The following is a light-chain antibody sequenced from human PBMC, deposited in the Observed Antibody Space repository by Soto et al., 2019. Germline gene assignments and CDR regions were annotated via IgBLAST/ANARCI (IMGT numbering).Light chain of an antibody. CDR1: SSDVGGYNY. Sequence: QSALTQPASVSGSPGQSITISCTGTSSDVGGYNYVSWFQHHPGKAPKLMIYEVSNRPSGVSNRFSGSKSGNTASLTISGIQAEDEADYYCSSYTSSSTRVFGGGTKLTVL. V-gene: IGLV2-14*01. CDR3: SSYTSSSTRV. J-gene: IGLJ3*02. CDR2: EVS.